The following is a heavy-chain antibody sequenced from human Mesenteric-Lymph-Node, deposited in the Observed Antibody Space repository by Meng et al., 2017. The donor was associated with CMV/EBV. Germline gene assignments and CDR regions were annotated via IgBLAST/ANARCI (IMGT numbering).Heavy chain of an antibody. J-gene: IGHJ6*02. D-gene: IGHD4-17*01. CDR3: TTGPNLPHYGDYGSDYYYGMDV. V-gene: IGHV3-15*01. Sequence: GGSLRLSCAASGFTFSNAYMSWVRQAPGKGLEWVGRIKSKTDGGTTDYAAPVKGRFTISRDDSKNTLYLQMNSLKTEDTAVYYCTTGPNLPHYGDYGSDYYYGMDVWGQGTTVTVSS. CDR2: IKSKTDGGTT. CDR1: GFTFSNAY.